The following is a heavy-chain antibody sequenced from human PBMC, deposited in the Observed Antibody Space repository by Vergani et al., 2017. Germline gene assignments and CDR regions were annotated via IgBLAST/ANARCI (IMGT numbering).Heavy chain of an antibody. CDR2: IYYSGST. CDR1: GGPISSYY. D-gene: IGHD3-3*01. J-gene: IGHJ3*02. V-gene: IGHV4-59*01. CDR3: ARGGITIFGVVIPFDI. Sequence: QVQLQESGPGLVKPSETLSLTCTVSGGPISSYYWSWIRQPPGKGLGWIGYIYYSGSTNYNPSLKSRVTITVDTSKKQFSLKLSSVTAADTAVYYCARGGITIFGVVIPFDIWGQGTMVTVSS.